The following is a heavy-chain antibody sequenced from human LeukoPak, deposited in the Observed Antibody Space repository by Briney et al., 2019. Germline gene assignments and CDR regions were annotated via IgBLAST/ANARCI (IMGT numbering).Heavy chain of an antibody. CDR1: GYTFTYHY. CDR2: IDPEDGQT. D-gene: IGHD3-16*01. CDR3: TTLPYDLHAFNF. V-gene: IGHV1-69-2*01. Sequence: ASVKISCKSSGYTFTYHYIHWVQQAPGKGLEWVGRIDPEDGQTIYAEKFQTRVTITADTSTHTTYMHLSDLRSEDTALYYCTTLPYDLHAFNFWGQGTLITVSS. J-gene: IGHJ4*02.